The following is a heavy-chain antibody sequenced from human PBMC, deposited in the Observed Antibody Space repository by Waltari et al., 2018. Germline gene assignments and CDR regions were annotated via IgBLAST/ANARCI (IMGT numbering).Heavy chain of an antibody. D-gene: IGHD3-22*01. V-gene: IGHV1-3*03. CDR3: ARGFTYDSSGYYGY. CDR1: GYTFTSYA. J-gene: IGHJ4*02. Sequence: QVQLVQSGAEVKKPGASVKVSCKASGYTFTSYAMHWVRQAPGQRLEWMGWINAGNGNKKYSQEVQGRVTITRDTSASTAYMELSSLRSEDMAVYYCARGFTYDSSGYYGYWGQGTLVTVSS. CDR2: INAGNGNK.